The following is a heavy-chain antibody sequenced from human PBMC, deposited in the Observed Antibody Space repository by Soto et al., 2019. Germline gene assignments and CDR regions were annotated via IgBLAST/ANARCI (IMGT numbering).Heavy chain of an antibody. Sequence: SETLSLTCTVSGGSISTSDYYWGWIRQPPGKGLEWIGSIYYSGSTYYNPSLKSRITINPDTSKNQFSLQLNSVTPEDTAVYYCARDSIDNWFYPWGQGTLVTVSS. J-gene: IGHJ5*02. CDR1: GGSISTSDYY. V-gene: IGHV4-39*02. D-gene: IGHD2-21*01. CDR2: IYYSGST. CDR3: ARDSIDNWFYP.